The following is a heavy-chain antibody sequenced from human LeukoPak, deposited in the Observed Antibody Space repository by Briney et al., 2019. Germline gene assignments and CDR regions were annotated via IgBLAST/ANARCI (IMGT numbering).Heavy chain of an antibody. CDR1: GGSISSYY. CDR2: IYYSGST. D-gene: IGHD4-11*01. J-gene: IGHJ4*02. CDR3: ARVASNYDYYFDD. Sequence: SETLSLTCTVSGGSISSYYWSWIRQPPGKGLEWIGYIYYSGSTNYNPSLKSRVTISVDTSKNQFSLKLSSVTAADTAVYYCARVASNYDYYFDDWGQGTLVTVSS. V-gene: IGHV4-59*01.